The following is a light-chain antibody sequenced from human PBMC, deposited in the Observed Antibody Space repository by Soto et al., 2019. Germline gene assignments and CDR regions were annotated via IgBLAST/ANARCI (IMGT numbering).Light chain of an antibody. CDR3: SSYTSSSTRV. V-gene: IGLV2-14*01. Sequence: QSVLTQPASVSGSPGQSITISCTGNISDVGGYNYVSWYQQHPGKAPKLMIYDVSNRPSGVSNRFSGSKSGNTASLSISGLQAEDDADYYCSSYTSSSTRVFGTGPKVTV. CDR1: ISDVGGYNY. CDR2: DVS. J-gene: IGLJ1*01.